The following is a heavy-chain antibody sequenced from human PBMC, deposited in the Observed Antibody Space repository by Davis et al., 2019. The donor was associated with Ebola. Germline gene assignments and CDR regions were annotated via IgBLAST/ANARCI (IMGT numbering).Heavy chain of an antibody. V-gene: IGHV3-48*03. Sequence: GESLKISCAASGFTFSSYEMNWVRQAPGKGLEWVSYISSSGSTIYYADSVKGRFTMSRDNAKNSLYLQMNSLTVEDTAVYYCATDAWGGFDPWGQGTLVTVSS. CDR3: ATDAWGGFDP. J-gene: IGHJ5*02. D-gene: IGHD1-26*01. CDR2: ISSSGSTI. CDR1: GFTFSSYE.